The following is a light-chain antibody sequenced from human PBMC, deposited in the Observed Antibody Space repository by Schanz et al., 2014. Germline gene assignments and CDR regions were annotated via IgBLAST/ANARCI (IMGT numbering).Light chain of an antibody. CDR1: QSVGSD. CDR2: DAS. CDR3: QQRSNWPLT. J-gene: IGKJ4*01. Sequence: EIVLTQSPATLSLSPGERATLSCRASQSVGSDLAWYQQIPGQAPRLLIYDASGRATGIPDRFSGSGSGTDFTLTISRLEPEDFAVYYCQQRSNWPLTFGGGTKVEIK. V-gene: IGKV3-11*01.